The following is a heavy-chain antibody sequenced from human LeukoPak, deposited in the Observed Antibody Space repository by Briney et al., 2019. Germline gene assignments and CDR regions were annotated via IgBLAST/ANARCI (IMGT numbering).Heavy chain of an antibody. D-gene: IGHD6-13*01. J-gene: IGHJ4*02. V-gene: IGHV3-9*03. Sequence: GGSLRLSCAASGFTFHDYAMHWVRQAPGKGLEWVSGISWNSGSIGYADSVKGRFTISRDNAKNSLYLQMNSLRAEDMALYYCAKGAEYSSSWYDYWGQGTLVTVSS. CDR2: ISWNSGSI. CDR3: AKGAEYSSSWYDY. CDR1: GFTFHDYA.